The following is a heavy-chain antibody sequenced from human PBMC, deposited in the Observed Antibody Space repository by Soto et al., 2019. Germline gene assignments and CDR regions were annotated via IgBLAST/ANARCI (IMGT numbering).Heavy chain of an antibody. J-gene: IGHJ4*02. D-gene: IGHD2-15*01. Sequence: QITLKESGPPLVKPTQTLTLTCTFSRFSLSTSGVGVGWIRQPPGEALEWLALIYWDDDKRYSPSLKSRLTITKDTSKNQVVLTMTDMDPVDTATYFCAHRRNVELGPLRLFDYWGQGTQVTVSS. CDR1: RFSLSTSGVG. CDR2: IYWDDDK. V-gene: IGHV2-5*02. CDR3: AHRRNVELGPLRLFDY.